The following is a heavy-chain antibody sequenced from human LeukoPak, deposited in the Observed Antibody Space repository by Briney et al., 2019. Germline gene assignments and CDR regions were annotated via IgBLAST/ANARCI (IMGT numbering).Heavy chain of an antibody. Sequence: PGGSLRLSCAASGFTFSGSAMHWVRQASGKGLEWVGRIRSKANSYATAYAASVKGRFTISRDDSKNTAYLQMNSLKTEDTAVYYCTGRENRGVDYWGQGTLVTVSS. V-gene: IGHV3-73*01. CDR3: TGRENRGVDY. CDR2: IRSKANSYAT. CDR1: GFTFSGSA. J-gene: IGHJ4*02. D-gene: IGHD2/OR15-2a*01.